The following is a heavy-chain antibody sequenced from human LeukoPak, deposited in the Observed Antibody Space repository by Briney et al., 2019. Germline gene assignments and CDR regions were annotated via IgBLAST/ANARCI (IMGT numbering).Heavy chain of an antibody. CDR3: ARGAGYCSSTSCPNYYYYGMDV. V-gene: IGHV4-39*01. Sequence: SETLSLTCIVSGGTISSSSYYWGWIRQPPGKGLEWIGTMYYSGSTYYNPSLKSRVTISVDTSKNQFSLKLSSVTAADTAVYYCARGAGYCSSTSCPNYYYYGMDVWGQGTTVTVSS. D-gene: IGHD2-2*01. CDR2: MYYSGST. J-gene: IGHJ6*02. CDR1: GGTISSSSYY.